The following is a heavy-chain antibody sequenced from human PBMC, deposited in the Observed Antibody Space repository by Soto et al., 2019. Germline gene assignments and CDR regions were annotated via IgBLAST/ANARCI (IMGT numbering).Heavy chain of an antibody. CDR3: ARGSKYYYDSSKAFDI. Sequence: SVKVSCKASGGTFSSYAISWVRQAPGQGLEWMGGIIPIFGTANYAQKFQGRVTITADESTSTAYMELSSLRSEDTAVYYCARGSKYYYDSSKAFDIWGQGTMVTVSS. V-gene: IGHV1-69*13. CDR2: IIPIFGTA. CDR1: GGTFSSYA. J-gene: IGHJ3*02. D-gene: IGHD3-22*01.